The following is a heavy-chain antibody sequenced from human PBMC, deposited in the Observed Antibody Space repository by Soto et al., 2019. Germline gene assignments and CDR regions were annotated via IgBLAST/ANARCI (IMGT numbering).Heavy chain of an antibody. CDR2: ISGSGGSS. Sequence: PGGSLRLSCAAYGFAFSTYAMTWVRQAPGKGLEWVSVISGSGGSSYYADSVKGRFTISRDNSKNTLFLQMNGLRAEDTAVYYCAKVTKRAAAGRYEYYKYGMDVWGQGTTVTVSS. CDR1: GFAFSTYA. CDR3: AKVTKRAAAGRYEYYKYGMDV. J-gene: IGHJ6*02. D-gene: IGHD6-13*01. V-gene: IGHV3-23*01.